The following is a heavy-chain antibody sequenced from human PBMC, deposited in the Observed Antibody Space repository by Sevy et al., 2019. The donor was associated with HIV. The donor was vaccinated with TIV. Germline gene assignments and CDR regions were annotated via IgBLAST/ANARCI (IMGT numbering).Heavy chain of an antibody. J-gene: IGHJ4*02. V-gene: IGHV4-34*01. D-gene: IGHD1-7*01. CDR2: INHSGST. Sequence: SETLSLTCAVYGGSFSGYYWSWIRQPPGKGLEWIGEINHSGSTNYNPSLKSRVTISVDTSKNQFSLKLSSVTAADTAVYYCARGNYPLIDYWGQGTLVTVSS. CDR1: GGSFSGYY. CDR3: ARGNYPLIDY.